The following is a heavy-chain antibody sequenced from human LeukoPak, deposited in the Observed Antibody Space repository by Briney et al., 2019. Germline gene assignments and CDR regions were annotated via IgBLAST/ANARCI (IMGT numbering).Heavy chain of an antibody. CDR1: GGSISSSSYY. Sequence: PSETLSLTCTVSGGSISSSSYYWGWIRRPPGKGLEWIGSIYYSGSTYYNPSLKSRVTISVDTSKNQFSLKLSSVTAADTAVYYCARERRTHEGYSSSSFQHWGQGTLVTVSS. CDR2: IYYSGST. CDR3: ARERRTHEGYSSSSFQH. D-gene: IGHD6-6*01. V-gene: IGHV4-39*07. J-gene: IGHJ1*01.